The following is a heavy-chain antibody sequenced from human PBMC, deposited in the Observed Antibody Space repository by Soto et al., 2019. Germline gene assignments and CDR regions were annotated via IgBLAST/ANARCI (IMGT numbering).Heavy chain of an antibody. Sequence: QVHLVQSGAEVKKSGASVKVSCKGSGYDFTTYGITWVRQAPGQGLEWMAWISAHNGNTDYAQKLQGRVTVTRDTSTRTAYMGLRSPRSDDTAVYYLARGRDGDYWGQGALFTVSS. V-gene: IGHV1-18*01. CDR3: ARGRDGDY. J-gene: IGHJ4*02. CDR2: ISAHNGNT. CDR1: GYDFTTYG. D-gene: IGHD6-6*01.